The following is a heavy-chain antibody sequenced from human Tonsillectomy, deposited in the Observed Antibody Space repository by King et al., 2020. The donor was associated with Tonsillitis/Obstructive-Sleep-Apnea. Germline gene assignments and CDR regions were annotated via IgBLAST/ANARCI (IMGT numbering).Heavy chain of an antibody. Sequence: LQLQESGPGLVKPSETLSLTCTVSGGSISSYYWSWIRQPPGKGLEWIGYIYYSGSTNYNPSLKSRVTISVDTSKNQFSLRLSSVTAAETAVSYCVRGXXXDSXXHXGXXXLXTV. CDR2: IYYSGST. D-gene: IGHD3-22*01. CDR3: VRGXXXDSXXH. CDR1: GGSISSYY. J-gene: IGHJ4*02. V-gene: IGHV4-59*12.